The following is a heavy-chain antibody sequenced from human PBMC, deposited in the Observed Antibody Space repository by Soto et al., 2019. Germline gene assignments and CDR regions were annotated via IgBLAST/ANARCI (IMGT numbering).Heavy chain of an antibody. Sequence: EVQLLESGGGLVQPGGSLRLSCAASGFTFSSYAMSWVRQAPGKGLEWVPTISGSGGSTYYADSVKGRFTISRDNSKNTLYLQMDSLRADDTAVYYCPAGIYSYGMDVWGQGTTVTVSS. V-gene: IGHV3-23*01. J-gene: IGHJ6*02. CDR2: ISGSGGST. CDR3: PAGIYSYGMDV. CDR1: GFTFSSYA. D-gene: IGHD6-13*01.